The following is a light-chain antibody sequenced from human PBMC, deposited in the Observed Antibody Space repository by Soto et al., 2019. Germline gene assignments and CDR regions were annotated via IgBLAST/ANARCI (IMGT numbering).Light chain of an antibody. J-gene: IGLJ2*01. V-gene: IGLV2-14*01. Sequence: QSALTQPASVSGSPGQSITISCTGTSSDVGGYNYVSWYQQHPGKAPKLMIYEVSNRPSGVSNRFSGSKSGNTASLTISGLQAEDEADYYCQPWGTGIRVFGGGTKLTVL. CDR1: SSDVGGYNY. CDR3: QPWGTGIRV. CDR2: EVS.